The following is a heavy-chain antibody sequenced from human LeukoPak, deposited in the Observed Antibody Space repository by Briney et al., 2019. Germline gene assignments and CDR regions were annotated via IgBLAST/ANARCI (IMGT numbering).Heavy chain of an antibody. J-gene: IGHJ4*02. V-gene: IGHV4-61*01. Sequence: PSETLSLTCTVSGGSISRDTYYWGWIRQPPGKGLEWIGYIYYSGSTNYNPSLKSRVTISVDTSKNQFSLKLSSVTAADTAVYYCARWRLWSIDYWGQGTLVTVSS. D-gene: IGHD2-21*01. CDR1: GGSISRDTYY. CDR2: IYYSGST. CDR3: ARWRLWSIDY.